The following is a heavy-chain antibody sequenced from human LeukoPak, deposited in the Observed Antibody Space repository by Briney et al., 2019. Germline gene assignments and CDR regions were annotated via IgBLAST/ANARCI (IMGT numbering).Heavy chain of an antibody. Sequence: ASVKVSCKASGGTFSSYAISWVRQAPGQGLEWMGGIIPIFGTANYAQKFQGRVTMTEDTSTDTAYMELSSLRSEDTAVYYCATGYCSSTSCYAETNHYYYYGMDVWGQGTTVTVSS. D-gene: IGHD2-2*01. CDR2: IIPIFGTA. V-gene: IGHV1-69*06. CDR3: ATGYCSSTSCYAETNHYYYYGMDV. J-gene: IGHJ6*02. CDR1: GGTFSSYA.